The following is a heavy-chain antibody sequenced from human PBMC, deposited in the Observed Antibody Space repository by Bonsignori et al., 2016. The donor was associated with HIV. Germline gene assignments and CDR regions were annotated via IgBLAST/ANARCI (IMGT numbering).Heavy chain of an antibody. CDR1: GYPFTSYY. Sequence: ASVKVSCKASGYPFTSYYMHWVRQAPGQGLEWMGIINPSGGSTSYAQKFQGRVTMTRDTSTSPVYMELRSLRSEDTAVYYCARAGMAIGDAFDIWGQGTMVTVSS. CDR2: INPSGGST. D-gene: IGHD3-10*01. CDR3: ARAGMAIGDAFDI. J-gene: IGHJ3*02. V-gene: IGHV1-46*01.